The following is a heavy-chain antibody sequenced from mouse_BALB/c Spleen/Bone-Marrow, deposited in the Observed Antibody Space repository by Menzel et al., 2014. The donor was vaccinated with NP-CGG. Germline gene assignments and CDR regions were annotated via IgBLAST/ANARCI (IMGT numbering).Heavy chain of an antibody. J-gene: IGHJ1*01. CDR1: GFNIKDTY. CDR3: ASYRYAWYFDV. Sequence: EVQLQQSGAELVKPGASVKLSCTASGFNIKDTYMHWVKQRPEQGLGWIGRIDPANGNTKYDPKFQGKATITADTSPNTAYLQLSSLTSEDTAVYYCASYRYAWYFDVWGAGTTVTVSS. D-gene: IGHD2-14*01. CDR2: IDPANGNT. V-gene: IGHV14-3*02.